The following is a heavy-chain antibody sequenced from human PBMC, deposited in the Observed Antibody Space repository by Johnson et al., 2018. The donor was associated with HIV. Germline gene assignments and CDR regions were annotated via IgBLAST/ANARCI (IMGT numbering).Heavy chain of an antibody. Sequence: QMPLVESGGGVVQPGGSLRLSCAASGFTFSSYGMHWVRQAPGTGLEWLSVIYTGGSTYYADSVTGRFTISRDNSKNTLYLQMNSLKTEDTAVYYCTTEILVRAFDIWGQGTMVTVSS. D-gene: IGHD2-8*02. J-gene: IGHJ3*02. CDR2: IYTGGST. CDR1: GFTFSSYG. V-gene: IGHV3-NL1*01. CDR3: TTEILVRAFDI.